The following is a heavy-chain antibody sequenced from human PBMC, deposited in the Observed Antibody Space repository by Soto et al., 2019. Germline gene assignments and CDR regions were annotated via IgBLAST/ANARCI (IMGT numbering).Heavy chain of an antibody. CDR1: GFTFRSYA. V-gene: IGHV3-30-3*01. J-gene: IGHJ4*02. CDR2: ISYDGSNK. CDR3: ARENYGDYYFDY. Sequence: QVQLVESGGGVVQPGRSLRLSCAASGFTFRSYAMHWVRQAPGKGLEWVAVISYDGSNKYYADSVKGRFTISRDNSKNTLYLQMNSLRAEDTAVYYCARENYGDYYFDYWGQGTLVTVSS. D-gene: IGHD4-17*01.